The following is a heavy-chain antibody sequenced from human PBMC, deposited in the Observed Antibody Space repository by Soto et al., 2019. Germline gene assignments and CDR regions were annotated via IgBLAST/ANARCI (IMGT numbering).Heavy chain of an antibody. CDR1: TNTFNIYA. J-gene: IGHJ4*02. CDR3: AKSPTMVRGRIFDS. Sequence: EVQLLESGGGLVQPGGSLRLSCAASTNTFNIYAMSWVRQAPGMGLEWVSAITSGGNTYYADSVKGRFIISRDDSENTLHLQMNSLRAEDTAVYYCAKSPTMVRGRIFDSWGQGTLVTVSS. D-gene: IGHD3-10*01. CDR2: ITSGGNT. V-gene: IGHV3-23*01.